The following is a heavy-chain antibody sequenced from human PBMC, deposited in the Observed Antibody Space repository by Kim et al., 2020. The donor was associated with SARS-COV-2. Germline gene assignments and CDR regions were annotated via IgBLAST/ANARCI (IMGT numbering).Heavy chain of an antibody. V-gene: IGHV1-69*01. CDR2: IIPIFGTA. CDR1: GGTFSSYA. D-gene: IGHD2-15*01. CDR3: ARDESYCSGGSCYGLPWFDP. J-gene: IGHJ5*02. Sequence: KVSCKASGGTFSSYAISWVRQAPGQGLEWMGGIIPIFGTANYAQKFQGRVTITADESTSTAYMELSSLRSEDTAVYYCARDESYCSGGSCYGLPWFDPWGQGTLVTVSS.